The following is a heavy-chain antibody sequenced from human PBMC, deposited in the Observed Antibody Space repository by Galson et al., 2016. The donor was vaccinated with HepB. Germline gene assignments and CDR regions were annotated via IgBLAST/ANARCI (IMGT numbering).Heavy chain of an antibody. CDR1: GYSFTSYW. D-gene: IGHD3-10*01. CDR3: AGGHYGSGSFYLFDY. J-gene: IGHJ4*02. CDR2: IDPSDSYT. Sequence: QSGAEVKKPGESLRVSCKGSGYSFTSYWISWVRQMPGKGLEWMGRIDPSDSYTNYSPSFQGHVTISADKSISTAYLQWSSLKASDTAMYYCAGGHYGSGSFYLFDYWGQGTLVTVSS. V-gene: IGHV5-10-1*01.